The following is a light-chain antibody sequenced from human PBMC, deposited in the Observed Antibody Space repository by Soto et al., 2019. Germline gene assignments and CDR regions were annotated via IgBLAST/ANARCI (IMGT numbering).Light chain of an antibody. CDR3: QTWGTGIWV. J-gene: IGLJ3*02. Sequence: QLVLTQSPSASASLGASVKLTCTLSRGHSSYAIAWHQQQPEKGPRYLMKLNSDGSHSKGDGIPDRFSGYSSGAERYLTIASLQSEDAADYYCQTWGTGIWVFGGGTKLTVL. CDR2: LNSDGSH. V-gene: IGLV4-69*01. CDR1: RGHSSYA.